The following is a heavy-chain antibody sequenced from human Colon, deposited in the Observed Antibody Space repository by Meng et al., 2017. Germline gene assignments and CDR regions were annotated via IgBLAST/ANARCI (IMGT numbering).Heavy chain of an antibody. J-gene: IGHJ4*02. CDR1: GGSVSSGSYD. CDR3: ARGPLDY. CDR2: IYYTGST. Sequence: QVQLQESGPGPVRPSETLSLTCIVSGGSVSSGSYDWSWIRQPPGKGLEWIGYIYYTGSTNYNPSLKSRVTISVDTSKNQFSLKLSSVTAADTAVYYCARGPLDYWGQGTLVTVSS. V-gene: IGHV4-61*01.